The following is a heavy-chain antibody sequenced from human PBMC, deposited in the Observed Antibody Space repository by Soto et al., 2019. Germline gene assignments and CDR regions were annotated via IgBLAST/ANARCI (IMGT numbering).Heavy chain of an antibody. D-gene: IGHD2-2*01. Sequence: GGSLRLSCAASGFTFSSYAMSWVRQAPGKGLEWVSAISGSGGSTYYADPVKGRFTISRDNSKNTLYLQMNSLRAEGTAVYYCAKALGRDIVVVPAVRLHYFDSWGQGTLVTVSS. CDR1: GFTFSSYA. J-gene: IGHJ4*02. V-gene: IGHV3-23*01. CDR3: AKALGRDIVVVPAVRLHYFDS. CDR2: ISGSGGST.